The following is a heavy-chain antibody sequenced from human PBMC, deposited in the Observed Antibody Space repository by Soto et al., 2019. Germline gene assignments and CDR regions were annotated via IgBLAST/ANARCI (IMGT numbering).Heavy chain of an antibody. V-gene: IGHV4-31*03. Sequence: QVQLQESGPGLVKPSQTLSLTCTVSGGSISSGGYYWTWIRQHPGKGLEWIGYNYYSGITYYNPSPKGRATTSLDTSKNQFSLSLSSVTAADTAGYYCSRASSIAGVYYGMDVWGQGTTVTVSS. CDR2: NYYSGIT. CDR1: GGSISSGGYY. CDR3: SRASSIAGVYYGMDV. D-gene: IGHD6-6*01. J-gene: IGHJ6*02.